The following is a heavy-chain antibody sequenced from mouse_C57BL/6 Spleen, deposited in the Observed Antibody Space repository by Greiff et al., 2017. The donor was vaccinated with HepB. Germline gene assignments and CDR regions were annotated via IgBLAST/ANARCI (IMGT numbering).Heavy chain of an antibody. Sequence: EVNVVESGGGLVKPGGSLKLSCAASGFTFSDYGMHWVRQAPEQGLEWVAYISSGSSTIYYADTVKGRFTLSRDNAQNSLFLQMPSLGSEDTALYCCARSLWSTPWGFAYWGQGTLVTVSA. CDR2: ISSGSSTI. V-gene: IGHV5-17*01. CDR3: ARSLWSTPWGFAY. CDR1: GFTFSDYG. J-gene: IGHJ3*01. D-gene: IGHD1-1*02.